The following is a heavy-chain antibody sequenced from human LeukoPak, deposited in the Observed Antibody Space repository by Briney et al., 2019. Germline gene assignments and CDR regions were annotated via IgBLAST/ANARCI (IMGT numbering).Heavy chain of an antibody. Sequence: GGSLRLSCAASGFAFSNSAMTWVRQVPGKGLEWVSGISNSGDATYYADFVKGRFTIARDNSKNTLYLQMNSLRAEDTALYYCAKLRGKDGVRDSYDIWGQGTMVTVSS. V-gene: IGHV3-23*01. CDR1: GFAFSNSA. CDR2: ISNSGDAT. J-gene: IGHJ3*02. CDR3: AKLRGKDGVRDSYDI.